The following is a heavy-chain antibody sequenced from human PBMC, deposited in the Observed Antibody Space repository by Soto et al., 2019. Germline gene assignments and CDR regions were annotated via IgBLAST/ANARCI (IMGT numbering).Heavy chain of an antibody. Sequence: GGSLRLSCAASGFTFSSYSMNWVRQAPGKGLEWVSSISSSSSYIYYADSVKGRFTISRDNAKNSLYLQMNSLRAEDTAVYYCARDLVAANPYYYYYMDVWGKGTTVTVSS. CDR3: ARDLVAANPYYYYYMDV. V-gene: IGHV3-21*01. CDR1: GFTFSSYS. J-gene: IGHJ6*03. D-gene: IGHD2-15*01. CDR2: ISSSSSYI.